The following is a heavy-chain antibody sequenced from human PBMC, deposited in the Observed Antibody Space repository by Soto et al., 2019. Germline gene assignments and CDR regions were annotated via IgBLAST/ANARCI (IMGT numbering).Heavy chain of an antibody. V-gene: IGHV4-34*01. CDR1: GGSFSGYY. CDR3: ARDVYYGSGSYYKFWFDP. Sequence: SETLSLTCAVYGGSFSGYYWSWIRQPPGKGLEWIGEINHSGSTNYNPSLKSRVTISVDTSKNQFSLKLSSVTAADTAVYYCARDVYYGSGSYYKFWFDPWGQGTLVTVSS. CDR2: INHSGST. D-gene: IGHD3-10*01. J-gene: IGHJ5*02.